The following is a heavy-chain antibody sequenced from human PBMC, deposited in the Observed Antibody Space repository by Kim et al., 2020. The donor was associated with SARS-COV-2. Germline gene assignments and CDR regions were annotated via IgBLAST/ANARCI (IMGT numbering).Heavy chain of an antibody. Sequence: PSLKSRVTISVDTSKNQFSLKLSSVTAADTAVYYCARQVYSSGWESWFDPWGQGTLVTVSS. D-gene: IGHD6-19*01. CDR3: ARQVYSSGWESWFDP. J-gene: IGHJ5*02. V-gene: IGHV4-39*01.